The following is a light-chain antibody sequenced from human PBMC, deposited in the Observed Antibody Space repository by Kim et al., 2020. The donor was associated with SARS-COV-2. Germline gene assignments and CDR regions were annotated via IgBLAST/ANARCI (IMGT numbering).Light chain of an antibody. CDR3: AAWEDSLVGRV. Sequence: QSVLTQPPSASGTPGQRVTISCSGISSNIGGNTVNWYQQLPGTAPKLLIYKNNQRPSGVPDRFSGSKSGTSASLAISGLQSEDEADYYCAAWEDSLVGRVFGGGTQLTVL. J-gene: IGLJ3*02. CDR1: SSNIGGNT. V-gene: IGLV1-44*01. CDR2: KNN.